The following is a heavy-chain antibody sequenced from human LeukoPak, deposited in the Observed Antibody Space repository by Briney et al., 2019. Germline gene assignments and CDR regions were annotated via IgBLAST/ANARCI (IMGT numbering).Heavy chain of an antibody. J-gene: IGHJ5*02. CDR1: PGSINNNY. CDR3: ARDMRPNQLLFNWFDP. D-gene: IGHD2-2*01. V-gene: IGHV4-59*01. Sequence: SQTLSLICTVAPGSINNNYWSWIRQAPGKGLHWIRNIFHSGSPRYNPSLKSRVTISVDTSKKQFSLNLRSVTAADTAVYFCARDMRPNQLLFNWFDPWGQGTLVIVSS. CDR2: IFHSGSP.